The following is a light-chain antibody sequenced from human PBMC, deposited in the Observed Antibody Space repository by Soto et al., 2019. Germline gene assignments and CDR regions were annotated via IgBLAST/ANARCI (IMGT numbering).Light chain of an antibody. Sequence: QSALTQLASVSGTPGQTITISCTGTNSVVSAYTYASSHQQHQGKPPTRMIYNVYDRPSRISNRFSGSKSRNTASLTISAPQGEDEADYYSSTYTISRTYVFATGTKVTVI. J-gene: IGLJ1*01. CDR3: STYTISRTYV. V-gene: IGLV2-14*03. CDR2: NVY. CDR1: NSVVSAYTY.